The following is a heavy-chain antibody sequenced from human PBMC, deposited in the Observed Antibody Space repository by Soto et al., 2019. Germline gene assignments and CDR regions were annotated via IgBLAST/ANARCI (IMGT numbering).Heavy chain of an antibody. Sequence: SETLSLTCTVSGDSMTSGDYSWSWIRQPPGKGLEWLGCIYRTGNTHYSPSLKRRVSISQDRSKNQFSLELTSFTSADTAAYYCGSGHYQYSIDYWGLGTLVTVSS. CDR2: IYRTGNT. D-gene: IGHD2-2*01. J-gene: IGHJ4*02. V-gene: IGHV4-30-2*01. CDR1: GDSMTSGDYS. CDR3: GSGHYQYSIDY.